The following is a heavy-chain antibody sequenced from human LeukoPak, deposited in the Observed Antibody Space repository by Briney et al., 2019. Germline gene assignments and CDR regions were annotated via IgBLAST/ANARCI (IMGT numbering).Heavy chain of an antibody. D-gene: IGHD4-23*01. CDR1: GGSISSSGYY. CDR3: ATSPQYGGY. J-gene: IGHJ4*02. V-gene: IGHV4-39*01. Sequence: SETLSLTCTVSGGSISSSGYYRGWIRQPPGKGLEWIGTTYYSGSTQYNPSLKSRVTISVDTSKNQFSLKLSSVTAADTAVYYCATSPQYGGYLGQGTLVTVSS. CDR2: TYYSGST.